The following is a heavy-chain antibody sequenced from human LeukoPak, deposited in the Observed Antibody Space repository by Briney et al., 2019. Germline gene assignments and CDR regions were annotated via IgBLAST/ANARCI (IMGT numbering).Heavy chain of an antibody. CDR3: AKAPFMITFGGVIAGKPYYFDY. Sequence: PGGSLRLSCAASGFTFSSYAMSWVRQALGKGLEWVSAISGSGGSTYYADSVKGRFTISRDNSKNTLYLQMNSLRAEDTAVYYCAKAPFMITFGGVIAGKPYYFDYWGQGTLVTVSS. V-gene: IGHV3-23*01. J-gene: IGHJ4*02. CDR2: ISGSGGST. CDR1: GFTFSSYA. D-gene: IGHD3-16*02.